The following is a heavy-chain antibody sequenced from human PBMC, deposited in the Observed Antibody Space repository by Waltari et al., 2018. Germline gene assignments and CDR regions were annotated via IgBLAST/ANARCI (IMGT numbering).Heavy chain of an antibody. CDR1: GFTFSSYA. J-gene: IGHJ4*02. V-gene: IGHV3-23*01. CDR2: ISGSGGST. Sequence: EVQLLESGGGLVQPGGSLRLSCAASGFTFSSYAMSWVRQAPGKGLEWVSAISGSGGSTYYADAVKGRCTISRDNSKNTLYLQMNSLRAEDTAVYYCAKDRQVSYSSSYGAVYYFDYWGQGTLVTVSS. CDR3: AKDRQVSYSSSYGAVYYFDY. D-gene: IGHD6-13*01.